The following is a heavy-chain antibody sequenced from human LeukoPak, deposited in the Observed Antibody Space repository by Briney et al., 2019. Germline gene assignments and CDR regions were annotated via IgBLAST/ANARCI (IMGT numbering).Heavy chain of an antibody. CDR2: MNPNSGNT. D-gene: IGHD2-15*01. V-gene: IGHV1-8*01. Sequence: ASVKVSCKASGYTFTSYDINWVRQATGQGLEWMGWMNPNSGNTGYAQKFQGRVTMTRTTSISTAYMELSSLRSEDTAVYYCARAVGYCSGGSCYWFDPWGQGTLVTVSS. CDR1: GYTFTSYD. J-gene: IGHJ5*02. CDR3: ARAVGYCSGGSCYWFDP.